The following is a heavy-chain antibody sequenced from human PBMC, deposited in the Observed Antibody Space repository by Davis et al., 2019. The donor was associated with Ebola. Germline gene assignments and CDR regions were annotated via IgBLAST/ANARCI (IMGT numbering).Heavy chain of an antibody. Sequence: AASVKVSCKASGYTFTGYYMHWVRQAPGQGLEWMGWINPNSGGTNYAQKFQGWVTMTRDTSISTAYMELSRLRSDDTAVYYCAREGSVVPATYGMDVWGQGTTVTVSS. CDR3: AREGSVVPATYGMDV. V-gene: IGHV1-2*04. CDR1: GYTFTGYY. D-gene: IGHD2-2*01. CDR2: INPNSGGT. J-gene: IGHJ6*02.